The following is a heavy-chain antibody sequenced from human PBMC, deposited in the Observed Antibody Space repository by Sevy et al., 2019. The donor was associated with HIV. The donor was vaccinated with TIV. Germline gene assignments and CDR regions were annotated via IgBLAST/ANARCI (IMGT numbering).Heavy chain of an antibody. J-gene: IGHJ3*02. D-gene: IGHD3-10*01. Sequence: SETLSLTCTVSGGSISSGGYYWSWIRQHPGKGLEWIGYIYYSGSTYYNPSLKSRVTISVDTSKNQFSLKLSSVTAADTAVYYWARGDMVRGVTHERDAFDIWGQGTMVTVSS. CDR3: ARGDMVRGVTHERDAFDI. CDR2: IYYSGST. CDR1: GGSISSGGYY. V-gene: IGHV4-31*03.